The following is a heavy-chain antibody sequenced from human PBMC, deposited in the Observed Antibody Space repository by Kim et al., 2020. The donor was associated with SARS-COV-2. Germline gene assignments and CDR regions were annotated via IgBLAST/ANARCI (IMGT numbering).Heavy chain of an antibody. CDR1: GYTFTGYY. D-gene: IGHD2-21*01. J-gene: IGHJ5*02. V-gene: IGHV1-2*02. CDR2: INPNSGGT. CDR3: ASGHCGGDCYWSGGWFDP. Sequence: ASVKVSCKASGYTFTGYYMHWVRQAPGQGLEWMGWINPNSGGTNYAQKFQGRVTMTRDTSISTAYMELSRLRSDDTAVYYCASGHCGGDCYWSGGWFDPWGQGTLVTVSS.